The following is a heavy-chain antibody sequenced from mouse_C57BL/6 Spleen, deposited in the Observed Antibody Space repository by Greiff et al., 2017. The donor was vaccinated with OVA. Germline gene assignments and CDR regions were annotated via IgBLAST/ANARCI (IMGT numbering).Heavy chain of an antibody. Sequence: VQLQQSGPELVKPGASVKISCKASGYSFTSYYIHWVKQRPGQGLEWIGWIYPGSGNTKYNEKFKGKATLTADTSSSTAYMQLSSLTSEDSAVYYCARSTYGTYWYFDVWGTGTTVTVSS. D-gene: IGHD1-1*01. CDR1: GYSFTSYY. CDR2: IYPGSGNT. CDR3: ARSTYGTYWYFDV. J-gene: IGHJ1*03. V-gene: IGHV1-66*01.